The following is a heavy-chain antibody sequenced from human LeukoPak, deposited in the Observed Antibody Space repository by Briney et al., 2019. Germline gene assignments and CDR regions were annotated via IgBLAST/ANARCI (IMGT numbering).Heavy chain of an antibody. Sequence: GGSLRLSCAASGLTFSSYWMSWVRQAPGKGLEWVANIKQDGSEKYYVDSLNGRLTISRDNAKNSLYLQMNSLRAEDTAVYYCARGQRAIGYCSSTSCSFGMDVWGKGTTVAVSS. CDR2: IKQDGSEK. CDR1: GLTFSSYW. CDR3: ARGQRAIGYCSSTSCSFGMDV. V-gene: IGHV3-7*03. J-gene: IGHJ6*04. D-gene: IGHD2-2*01.